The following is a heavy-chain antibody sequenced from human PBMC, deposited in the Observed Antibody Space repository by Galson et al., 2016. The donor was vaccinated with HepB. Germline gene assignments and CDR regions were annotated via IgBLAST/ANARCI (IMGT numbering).Heavy chain of an antibody. J-gene: IGHJ4*02. Sequence: SVKVSCKASGYPFTSYGISWVRQAPGQGLEWMGWISPYSGNTTYAPKLQGRVTMTTDTSTSTSYMELRSLRSDDTAMYYCALMVRGLTIADEIFDCWGQRTLVTVSS. V-gene: IGHV1-18*01. CDR2: ISPYSGNT. CDR1: GYPFTSYG. CDR3: ALMVRGLTIADEIFDC. D-gene: IGHD3-10*01.